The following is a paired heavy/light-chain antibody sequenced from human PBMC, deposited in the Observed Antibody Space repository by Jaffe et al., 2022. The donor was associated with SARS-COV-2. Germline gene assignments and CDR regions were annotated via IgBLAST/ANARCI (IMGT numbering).Heavy chain of an antibody. CDR1: GGSVNSGAYQ. CDR2: ISYSGST. D-gene: IGHD3-9*01. V-gene: IGHV4-39*01. CDR3: ARHPTERYFEWIFTSLDY. J-gene: IGHJ4*02. Sequence: QLQLQESGPGLVKPLETLSLTCTVSGGSVNSGAYQWGWIRQPPGKGLEWIGSISYSGSTYYNPSLKSRVTIYIDTSKNQFSLMLNSVTAADTAVYYCARHPTERYFEWIFTSLDYWGQGTLVTVSS.
Light chain of an antibody. J-gene: IGLJ1*01. CDR3: SSYAGTHNFV. Sequence: QSALTQPPSASGSPGQSVTIPCTGTSSDVGGYNYVSWYQQHPGKAPKLMIYEVSKRPSGVPDRFSGSKSGKTASLTVSGLQTDDEADYYCSSYAGTHNFVFGTGTKVTVL. CDR1: SSDVGGYNY. CDR2: EVS. V-gene: IGLV2-8*01.